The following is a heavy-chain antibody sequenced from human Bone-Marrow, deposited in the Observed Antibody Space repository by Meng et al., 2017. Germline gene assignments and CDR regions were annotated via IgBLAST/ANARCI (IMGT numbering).Heavy chain of an antibody. CDR3: ASLTGLNYGGNSGVGY. Sequence: SVKVSCKASEGTVSSYAISWVRQAPGQGLEWMGGIIPIFGTANYAQKFQGRVTITADESTSTAYMELSSLRSEDTAVYYCASLTGLNYGGNSGVGYWGQGTLVTVSS. CDR1: EGTVSSYA. V-gene: IGHV1-69*13. J-gene: IGHJ4*02. CDR2: IIPIFGTA. D-gene: IGHD4-23*01.